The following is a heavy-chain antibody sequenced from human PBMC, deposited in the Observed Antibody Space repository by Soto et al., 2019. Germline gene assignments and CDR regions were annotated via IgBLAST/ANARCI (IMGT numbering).Heavy chain of an antibody. CDR1: GFTFSGSW. CDR2: INGDGSGT. CDR3: ARGIFGSGTANDY. Sequence: EMQLVESGGGLVQPGGSLRLSCAASGFTFSGSWMHWVRQAPGKGLVWVSRINGDGSGTSYADFVKGRFTISRDDAKNTLFLQMNGLRAEDTAVYYCARGIFGSGTANDYWGQGTLVTVSS. D-gene: IGHD3-10*01. J-gene: IGHJ4*02. V-gene: IGHV3-74*01.